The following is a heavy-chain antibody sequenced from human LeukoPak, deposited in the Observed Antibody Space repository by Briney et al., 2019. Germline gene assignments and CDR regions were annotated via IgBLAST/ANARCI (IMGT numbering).Heavy chain of an antibody. CDR2: IYASGST. V-gene: IGHV4-39*02. D-gene: IGHD6-13*01. Sequence: SETLSLTCTVSGGSISTTSYYWGWIRQPPGKGLEWIGSIYASGSTYYNPSLKSRVTISVDTSKSHFSLKLSSVTAEDTAVYYCAKDFHSWSRDYWGQGTLVTVSS. J-gene: IGHJ4*02. CDR3: AKDFHSWSRDY. CDR1: GGSISTTSYY.